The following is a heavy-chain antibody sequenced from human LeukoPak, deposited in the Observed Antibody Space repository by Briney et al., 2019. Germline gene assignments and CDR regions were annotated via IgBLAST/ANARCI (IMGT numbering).Heavy chain of an antibody. J-gene: IGHJ4*02. CDR3: VRGDYGDYTLFDY. CDR2: ISGSGGST. Sequence: GGSLRLSCAASGFTFSSYAMSWVRQAPGKGLEWVSAISGSGGSTYYADSVKGRFTTSRDNSKNTLYLQMNSLRAEDTAVYYCVRGDYGDYTLFDYWGQGTLVTVSS. V-gene: IGHV3-23*01. D-gene: IGHD4-17*01. CDR1: GFTFSSYA.